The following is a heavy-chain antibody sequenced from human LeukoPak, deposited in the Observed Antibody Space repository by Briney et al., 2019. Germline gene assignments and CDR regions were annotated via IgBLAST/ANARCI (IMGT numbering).Heavy chain of an antibody. Sequence: ASVTVSCKAAGYTFTGYYMHWVRQAPGQGLEWMGWINPNSGGTNYAQKFQGRVTMTRDTSISTAYMELSKLTSDDTAVYYCARDPPIGGADVFDIWGQGTMVTVSS. V-gene: IGHV1-2*02. J-gene: IGHJ3*02. D-gene: IGHD3-10*01. CDR1: GYTFTGYY. CDR3: ARDPPIGGADVFDI. CDR2: INPNSGGT.